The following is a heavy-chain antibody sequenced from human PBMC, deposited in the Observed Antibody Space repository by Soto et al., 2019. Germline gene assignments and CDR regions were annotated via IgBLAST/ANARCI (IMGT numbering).Heavy chain of an antibody. CDR1: GGSISSYY. J-gene: IGHJ4*02. CDR2: IYYSGST. Sequence: SETLSLTCTVSGGSISSYYWSWIRQPPGKGLEWIGYIYYSGSTNYNPSLKSRVTISVDTSKNQFSLKLSSVTAADTAVYYCDMNSIPPPLAAPPVSIVYWGQGTLVTIS. V-gene: IGHV4-59*01. D-gene: IGHD6-6*01. CDR3: DMNSIPPPLAAPPVSIVY.